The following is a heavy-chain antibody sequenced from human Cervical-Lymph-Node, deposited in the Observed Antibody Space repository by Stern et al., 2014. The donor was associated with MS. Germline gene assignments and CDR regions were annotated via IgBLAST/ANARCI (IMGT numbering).Heavy chain of an antibody. CDR1: GYRFTSYW. Sequence: QLVESGAEVKKPGESLKIYCKGSGYRFTSYWIGWVRQMPGKGLEWMGIINPGDSDTRYSPSFQGQVTISADKSISTAYLQWSSLKASDTAMYYCARIVDDYYYDSSGYYYDYWGQGTLVTVSS. J-gene: IGHJ4*02. V-gene: IGHV5-51*03. CDR2: INPGDSDT. CDR3: ARIVDDYYYDSSGYYYDY. D-gene: IGHD3-22*01.